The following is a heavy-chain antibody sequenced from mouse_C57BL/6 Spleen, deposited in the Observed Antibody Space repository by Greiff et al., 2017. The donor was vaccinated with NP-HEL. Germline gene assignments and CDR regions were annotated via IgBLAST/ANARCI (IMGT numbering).Heavy chain of an antibody. Sequence: VQLQQPGAELVKPGASVKLSCKASGYTFTSYWMHWVKQRPGQGLEWIGMIHPNSGSTNYNEKFKSKATLTVDKSSSTAYMQLSSLTSEDSAVYYCASPPDYGNYGPTWFAYWGQGTLVTVSA. CDR1: GYTFTSYW. D-gene: IGHD2-1*01. J-gene: IGHJ3*01. CDR3: ASPPDYGNYGPTWFAY. CDR2: IHPNSGST. V-gene: IGHV1-64*01.